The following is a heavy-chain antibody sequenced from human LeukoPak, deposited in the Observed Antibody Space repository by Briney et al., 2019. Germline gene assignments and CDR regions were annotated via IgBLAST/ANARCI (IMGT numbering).Heavy chain of an antibody. J-gene: IGHJ3*02. D-gene: IGHD3-10*01. V-gene: IGHV3-53*01. Sequence: GGSLRLSCAASGFTVSSNYMSWVRQAPGKGLEWVSVIYSGGSTYYADSVTGRFTISRDNSKNTLYLQMNSLRAEDTAVYYCARDHITMVRGVIYDAFDIWGQGTMVTVSS. CDR2: IYSGGST. CDR1: GFTVSSNY. CDR3: ARDHITMVRGVIYDAFDI.